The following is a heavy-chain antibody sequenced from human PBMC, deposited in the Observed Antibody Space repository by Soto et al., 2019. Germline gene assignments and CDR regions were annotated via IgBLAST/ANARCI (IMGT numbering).Heavy chain of an antibody. V-gene: IGHV3-23*01. CDR2: ISGSGGST. D-gene: IGHD6-19*01. CDR3: AKGIAVALYNWFGP. Sequence: GGSLRLSCAASGFTFSSYAMSWVRQAPGKGLEWVSAISGSGGSTYYADSVKGRFTISRDNSKNTRYLQMNSLRAEDTAVYYCAKGIAVALYNWFGPWGQGTLVTVSS. CDR1: GFTFSSYA. J-gene: IGHJ5*02.